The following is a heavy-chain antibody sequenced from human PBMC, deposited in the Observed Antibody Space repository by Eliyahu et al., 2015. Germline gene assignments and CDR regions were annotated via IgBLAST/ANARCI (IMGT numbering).Heavy chain of an antibody. V-gene: IGHV1-2*06. J-gene: IGHJ5*02. Sequence: QVQLVQSGAEVKKPGASVKVSCKASGYTFTGYYMHWVRQAPGQGLEWMGRINPNSGGTNYAQKFQGRVTMTRDTSISTAYMELSRLRSDDTAVYYCASVADYSSSWYWFDPWGQGTLVTVSS. CDR2: INPNSGGT. D-gene: IGHD6-13*01. CDR1: GYTFTGYY. CDR3: ASVADYSSSWYWFDP.